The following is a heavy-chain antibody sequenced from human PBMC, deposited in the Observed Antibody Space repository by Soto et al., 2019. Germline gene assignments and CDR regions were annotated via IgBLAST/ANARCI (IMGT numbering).Heavy chain of an antibody. J-gene: IGHJ5*02. CDR3: ARDLCSSTSCYLNWFDP. D-gene: IGHD2-2*01. CDR2: IIPIFGTA. Sequence: SVKVSCKASGGTFSSYAISWVRQAPGQGLEWMGGIIPIFGTANYAQKFQGRVTITADESTSTAYMELSSLRSEDTAVYYCARDLCSSTSCYLNWFDPWGQGTLVTVSS. V-gene: IGHV1-69*13. CDR1: GGTFSSYA.